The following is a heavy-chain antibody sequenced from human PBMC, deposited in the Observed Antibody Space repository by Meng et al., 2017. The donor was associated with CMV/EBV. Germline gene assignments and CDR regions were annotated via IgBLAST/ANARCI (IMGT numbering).Heavy chain of an antibody. CDR3: ARDGPALRFLEWLSPFDY. V-gene: IGHV3-48*03. CDR2: ISSSGSTI. CDR1: GFTFSSYE. D-gene: IGHD3-3*01. J-gene: IGHJ4*02. Sequence: GGSLRLSCAASGFTFSSYEMNWVRQAPGKGLEWVSYISSSGSTIYYADSVKGRFTISRDNAKNSLYLQMNSLRAEDTAVYYCARDGPALRFLEWLSPFDYWGQGMLVTVSS.